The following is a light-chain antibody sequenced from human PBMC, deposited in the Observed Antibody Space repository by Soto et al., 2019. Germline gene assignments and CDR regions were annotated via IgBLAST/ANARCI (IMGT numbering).Light chain of an antibody. CDR1: SSNIGTGYG. CDR2: GNN. J-gene: IGLJ2*01. V-gene: IGLV1-40*01. CDR3: QSYDSSLSGSV. Sequence: QSVLTQPPSVSGAPGQRVTISCTGSSSNIGTGYGVHWYQQLPGTAPKLLMYGNNNRPSGVPDRFSGSTSGTSASLAITGLQAEDEADYYCQSYDSSLSGSVFGGGTKLTVL.